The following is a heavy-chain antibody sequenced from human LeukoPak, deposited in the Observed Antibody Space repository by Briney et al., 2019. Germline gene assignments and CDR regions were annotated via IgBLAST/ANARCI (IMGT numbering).Heavy chain of an antibody. D-gene: IGHD3-22*01. J-gene: IGHJ4*02. CDR2: IFPIFGTA. CDR1: GGTFSSYA. CDR3: ATSPYITMIVVGPFDY. V-gene: IGHV1-69*05. Sequence: SVKVSCKASGGTFSSYAISWVRQAPGQGLEWMGRIFPIFGTANYAQKFQGRVTITTDESTSTAYMGLSSLRSEDTAVYYCATSPYITMIVVGPFDYWGQGTLVTVSS.